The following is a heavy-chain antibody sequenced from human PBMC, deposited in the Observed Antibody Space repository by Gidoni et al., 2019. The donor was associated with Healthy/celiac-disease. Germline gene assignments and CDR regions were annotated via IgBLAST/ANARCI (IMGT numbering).Heavy chain of an antibody. CDR1: GFTFSSYE. Sequence: EVQLVESGGGLVQPGGSLRLSCAASGFTFSSYEMNWVRQAPGKGLEWVSYISSSGSTIYYADSVKGRFTISRDNAKNSLYLQMNSLRAEDTAVYYCARAAPYSSGWGDAFDIWGQGTMVTVSS. J-gene: IGHJ3*02. V-gene: IGHV3-48*03. CDR2: ISSSGSTI. CDR3: ARAAPYSSGWGDAFDI. D-gene: IGHD6-19*01.